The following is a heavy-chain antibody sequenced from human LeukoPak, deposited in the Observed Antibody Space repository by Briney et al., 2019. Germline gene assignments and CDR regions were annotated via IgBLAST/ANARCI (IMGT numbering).Heavy chain of an antibody. V-gene: IGHV1-18*01. D-gene: IGHD2-8*01. CDR2: ISAYNGNT. CDR3: ARELGDFPNGWFDP. J-gene: IGHJ5*02. CDR1: GYSFTAYG. Sequence: ASVKVFCKASGYSFTAYGISWVRQAPGQGLKWMGWISAYNGNTNYAQKLQGRVTMTTDTSTSTAYMELSSLRSEDTAVYYCARELGDFPNGWFDPWGQGTLVTVSS.